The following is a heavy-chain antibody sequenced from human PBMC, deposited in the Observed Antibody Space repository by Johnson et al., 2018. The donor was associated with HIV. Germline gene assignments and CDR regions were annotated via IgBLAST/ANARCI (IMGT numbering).Heavy chain of an antibody. CDR3: AKDAGTYHPFDAFDI. V-gene: IGHV3-66*01. CDR2: IYSGGTT. CDR1: GFTVSSNY. J-gene: IGHJ3*02. D-gene: IGHD3-10*01. Sequence: EVQLVESGGGLVQPGGSLRLSCAASGFTVSSNYVSWVRQAPGKGLEWVSVIYSGGTTYYADSVKGRFTISRDNSKNTLYLQMNSLRVEDTAIYYCAKDAGTYHPFDAFDIWGQVTMVTVSS.